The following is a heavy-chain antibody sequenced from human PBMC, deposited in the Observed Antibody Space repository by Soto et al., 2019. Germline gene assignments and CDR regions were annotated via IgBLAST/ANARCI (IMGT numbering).Heavy chain of an antibody. J-gene: IGHJ5*02. CDR3: ARGRSAEVYAISNWFDP. V-gene: IGHV4-34*01. CDR2: INHSGST. D-gene: IGHD2-8*01. Sequence: SETLSLTCAVYGLSFSGYYLSLIRQPPGKGLEWIGEINHSGSTNYNPSLKSRVTISVDTSKNQFSLKLSSVTAADTAVYYCARGRSAEVYAISNWFDPWGQGTLVTVSS. CDR1: GLSFSGYY.